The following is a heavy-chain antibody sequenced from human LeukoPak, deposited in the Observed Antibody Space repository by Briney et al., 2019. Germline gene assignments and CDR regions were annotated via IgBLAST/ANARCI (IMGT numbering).Heavy chain of an antibody. CDR3: AREAYCGGDCSRYYMDV. J-gene: IGHJ6*03. CDR2: IYYSGST. V-gene: IGHV4-59*01. D-gene: IGHD2-21*01. CDR1: GGSISSYY. Sequence: SETLSLTCTVSGGSISSYYWSWIRQPPGKGLEWIGYIYYSGSTNYNPSLKSRVTISVDTSKNQFSLKLSSVTAADTAVYYCAREAYCGGDCSRYYMDVWGKGTTVTVSS.